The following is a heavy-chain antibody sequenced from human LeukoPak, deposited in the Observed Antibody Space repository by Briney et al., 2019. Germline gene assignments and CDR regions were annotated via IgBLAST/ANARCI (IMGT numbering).Heavy chain of an antibody. Sequence: GGSLRLSCAAPGITFSGSAMHWVRQASGKGLEWVGRIRSKANSYATAYAASVKGRFTISRDDSKNTAYLQMNSLKTEDTAVYYCTSLGGFGGVIVSNYWGQGTLVTVSS. CDR2: IRSKANSYAT. CDR3: TSLGGFGGVIVSNY. D-gene: IGHD3-16*02. V-gene: IGHV3-73*01. J-gene: IGHJ4*02. CDR1: GITFSGSA.